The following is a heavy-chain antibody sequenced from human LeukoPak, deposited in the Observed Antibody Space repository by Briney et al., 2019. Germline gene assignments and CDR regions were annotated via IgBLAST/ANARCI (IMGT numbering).Heavy chain of an antibody. J-gene: IGHJ4*02. Sequence: GGSLRLSCAASGFPFSSHWLSWFRQSPGKGLEWVAHINQDGSEKYYVDSVKGRFTISRDRSKNSVYLQMNSLRPDDTALYYCAKDGGRYRFDFWGQGTMVTVSS. CDR1: GFPFSSHW. V-gene: IGHV3-7*01. CDR3: AKDGGRYRFDF. CDR2: INQDGSEK. D-gene: IGHD3-16*02.